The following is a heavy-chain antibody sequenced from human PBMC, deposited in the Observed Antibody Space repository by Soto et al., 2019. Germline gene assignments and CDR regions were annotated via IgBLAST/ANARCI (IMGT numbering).Heavy chain of an antibody. V-gene: IGHV4-59*08. CDR2: IYYSGST. CDR3: ARNGGYHLYYFEY. CDR1: GGSISSYY. D-gene: IGHD5-12*01. Sequence: TSETLSLSCTVSGGSISSYYWSWIRQPPGKGLEWIGYIYYSGSTNYNPSLKSRVTISVDTSKNQFSLKLSSVTAADTAVYYCARNGGYHLYYFEYWGQGTLVTVSS. J-gene: IGHJ4*02.